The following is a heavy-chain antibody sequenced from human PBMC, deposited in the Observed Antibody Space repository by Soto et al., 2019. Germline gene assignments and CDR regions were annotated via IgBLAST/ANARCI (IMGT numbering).Heavy chain of an antibody. J-gene: IGHJ6*02. Sequence: QVQLQQWGAGLLKPSETLSLTCAVYGGSFSGYYWSWIRQPPGKGLEWIGEINHSGSTNYNPSLKSRVTISVDTSKNQFSLKLSSVTAADTAVYYCARGPVIAAAGYRYYYYYGMDVWGQGTTVTVSS. CDR3: ARGPVIAAAGYRYYYYYGMDV. CDR2: INHSGST. V-gene: IGHV4-34*01. D-gene: IGHD6-13*01. CDR1: GGSFSGYY.